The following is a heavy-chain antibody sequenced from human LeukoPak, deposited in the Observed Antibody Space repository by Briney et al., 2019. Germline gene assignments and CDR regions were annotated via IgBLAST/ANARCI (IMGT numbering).Heavy chain of an antibody. CDR2: ISSNGGST. CDR1: GFTFSSYA. Sequence: PGGSLRLSCAASGFTFSSYAMHWVRQAPGKGLEYVSAISSNGGSTYYADSVKGRFTISRDNSKNTLYLQMGSLRAEDMAVYYCARWRCSGGTCYYDSWGQGTLVTVSS. D-gene: IGHD2-15*01. CDR3: ARWRCSGGTCYYDS. J-gene: IGHJ4*02. V-gene: IGHV3-64*02.